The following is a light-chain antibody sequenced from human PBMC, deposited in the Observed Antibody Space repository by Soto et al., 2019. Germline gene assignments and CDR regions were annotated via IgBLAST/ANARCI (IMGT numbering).Light chain of an antibody. J-gene: IGKJ4*01. CDR3: QQRSNWPLT. Sequence: EIVLTQSPATLSLSPGERATLSSRASQSFSSSLAWYQQKPGQAPRLLIYDASNRATGIPARFSGSGSGTDFTLTISSLEPEDFAVYYCQQRSNWPLTFGGGTKVEIK. CDR1: QSFSSS. V-gene: IGKV3-11*01. CDR2: DAS.